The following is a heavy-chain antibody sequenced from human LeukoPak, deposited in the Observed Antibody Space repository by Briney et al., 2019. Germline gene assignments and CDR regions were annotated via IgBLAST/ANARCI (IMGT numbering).Heavy chain of an antibody. J-gene: IGHJ4*02. V-gene: IGHV3-33*06. Sequence: GGSLRLSCAASGFTFSSYSMNWVRQAPGKGLEWVAVIWYDGSNKYYADSVKGRFTISRDNSKNTLYLQMSSLRAEDTAVYYCAKDKGDFWSGHHYWGQGTLVTVSS. D-gene: IGHD3-3*01. CDR1: GFTFSSYS. CDR2: IWYDGSNK. CDR3: AKDKGDFWSGHHY.